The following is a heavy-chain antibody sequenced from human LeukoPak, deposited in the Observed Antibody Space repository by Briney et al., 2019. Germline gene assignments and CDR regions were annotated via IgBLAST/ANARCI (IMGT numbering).Heavy chain of an antibody. J-gene: IGHJ1*01. D-gene: IGHD3-10*01. CDR1: GFTFSSYA. Sequence: SGGSLRLSCAASGFTFSSYAMSWVRQAPGKGLEWVSAISGSGGSTYYADSVKGRFTISRDNSKNTLYLQMNSLRAEDTAVYYCAKHRLLWFGTPPEYFQHWGQGTLVTVSS. V-gene: IGHV3-23*01. CDR2: ISGSGGST. CDR3: AKHRLLWFGTPPEYFQH.